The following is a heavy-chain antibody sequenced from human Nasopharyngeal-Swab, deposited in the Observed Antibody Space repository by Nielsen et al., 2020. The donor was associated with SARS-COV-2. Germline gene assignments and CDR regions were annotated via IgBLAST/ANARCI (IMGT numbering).Heavy chain of an antibody. CDR1: GFTFSSYW. CDR2: INSNGGST. Sequence: GESLKISCAASGFTFSSYWMHWVRQAPGKGLVWVSRINSNGGSTYYADSVKGRFTISRDNSKNTLYLQMSSLRAEDTAVYYCVKGAAVAGIFLDYWGQGTLVTVSS. CDR3: VKGAAVAGIFLDY. J-gene: IGHJ4*02. V-gene: IGHV3-64D*08. D-gene: IGHD6-19*01.